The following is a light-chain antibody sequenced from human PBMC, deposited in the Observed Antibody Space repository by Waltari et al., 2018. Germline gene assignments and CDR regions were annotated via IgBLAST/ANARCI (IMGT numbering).Light chain of an antibody. V-gene: IGLV2-11*01. CDR3: CSYVGRYV. CDR1: SGEPGGYHY. J-gene: IGLJ1*01. CDR2: DVN. Sequence: SALTQPRSVSGSPGQALTISCRGSSGEPGGYHYVSWYQPPPRKAPRLLLYDVNKRPSGVPDRFSGSKSDNTASLTISGVQADDEADYYCCSYVGRYVFGTGTKVTIL.